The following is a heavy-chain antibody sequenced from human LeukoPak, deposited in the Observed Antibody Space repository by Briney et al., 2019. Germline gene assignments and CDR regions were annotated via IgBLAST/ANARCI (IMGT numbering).Heavy chain of an antibody. CDR1: GYTFTSYG. V-gene: IGHV1-18*01. CDR3: ARDEDGHCSSTSCLEFDY. CDR2: ISAYNGNT. D-gene: IGHD2-2*01. J-gene: IGHJ4*02. Sequence: ASVKVSCKASGYTFTSYGISWVRQAPGQGLEWRGWISAYNGNTNYAQKLQGRVTMTTDTSTSTAYMELRSLRSDDTAVYYCARDEDGHCSSTSCLEFDYWGQGTLVTVSS.